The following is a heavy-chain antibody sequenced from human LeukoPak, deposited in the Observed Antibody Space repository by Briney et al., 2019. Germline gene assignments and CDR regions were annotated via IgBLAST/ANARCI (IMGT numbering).Heavy chain of an antibody. D-gene: IGHD3-10*01. V-gene: IGHV3-21*01. J-gene: IGHJ6*02. CDR3: ARDLRSGRAGSGPMDV. CDR1: GFTFSSYS. Sequence: GGSLSLSCAASGFTFSSYSMNWVRQAPGKGLEWVSSINSSSSYIYYAYSVKGRFTISRDNAKNSLYLQMNSLRAEDTAVYYCARDLRSGRAGSGPMDVWGQGTTVTVSS. CDR2: INSSSSYI.